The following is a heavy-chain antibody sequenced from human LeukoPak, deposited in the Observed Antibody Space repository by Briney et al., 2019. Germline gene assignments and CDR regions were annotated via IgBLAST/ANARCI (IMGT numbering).Heavy chain of an antibody. Sequence: GGSLRLSCAASGFTFSSYSMNWVRQAPGKGLEWVSYISSSSTIYYADSVKGRFTVSRDNAKNSLYLQMNSLRAEDTAVYYCARGAYQGAFDIWGQGTMVTVSS. CDR3: ARGAYQGAFDI. CDR1: GFTFSSYS. J-gene: IGHJ3*02. CDR2: ISSSSTI. D-gene: IGHD2-2*01. V-gene: IGHV3-48*01.